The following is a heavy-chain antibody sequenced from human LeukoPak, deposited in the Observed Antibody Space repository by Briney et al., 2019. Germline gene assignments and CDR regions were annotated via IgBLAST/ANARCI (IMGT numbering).Heavy chain of an antibody. CDR2: IYYSGST. D-gene: IGHD3-3*01. CDR3: ARVLTYYDFWSGYYYYYGMDV. CDR1: GGSISSAGYY. V-gene: IGHV4-30-4*08. J-gene: IGHJ6*02. Sequence: PSQTLSLTCTVSGGSISSAGYYWSWIRQHPGKGLEWIGYIYYSGSTYYNPSLKSRVTISVDTSKNQFSLKLSSVTAADTAVYYCARVLTYYDFWSGYYYYYGMDVWGQGTTVTVSS.